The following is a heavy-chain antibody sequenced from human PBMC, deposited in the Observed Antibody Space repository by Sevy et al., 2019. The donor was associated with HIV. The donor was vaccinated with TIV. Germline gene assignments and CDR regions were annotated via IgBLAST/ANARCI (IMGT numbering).Heavy chain of an antibody. V-gene: IGHV3-23*01. Sequence: GGSLRLSCAASGFTFSSYAMSWVRQAPGKGLEWVSVISGNGGYTYYADSVKGRFTISRDTSKNKLYLQMNSLRAEDTAVYYCAKGSTSSSEVGYFDYWGQRTLVTVSS. CDR1: GFTFSSYA. CDR3: AKGSTSSSEVGYFDY. J-gene: IGHJ4*02. CDR2: ISGNGGYT. D-gene: IGHD2-2*01.